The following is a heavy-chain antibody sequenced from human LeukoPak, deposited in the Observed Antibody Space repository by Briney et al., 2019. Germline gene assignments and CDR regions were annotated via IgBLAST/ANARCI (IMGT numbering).Heavy chain of an antibody. CDR3: AREGIAVTSSTGGFDL. D-gene: IGHD6-19*01. CDR1: AGSIGSYY. CDR2: IYTTGST. J-gene: IGHJ2*01. Sequence: SETLSLTCSVPAGSIGSYYWSWIRQPAGKGLEWIGRIYTTGSTDYNPSLKTRVTMSVDTSKNQFSLKLSSVTAADTAVYYCAREGIAVTSSTGGFDLWGRGTLVSVSS. V-gene: IGHV4-4*07.